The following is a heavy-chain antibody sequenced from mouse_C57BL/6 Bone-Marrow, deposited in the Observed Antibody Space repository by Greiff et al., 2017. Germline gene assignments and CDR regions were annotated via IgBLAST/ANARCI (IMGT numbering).Heavy chain of an antibody. CDR2: GQGLEWIG. CDR1: YTFSRRVH. J-gene: IGHJ4*01. D-gene: IGHD1-1*01. Sequence: VQLQQSGPELARPWASVKISCQAFYTFSRRVHFAIRDTNYWMQWVKQRPGQGLEWIGAIYPGNGDTSYNQKFKCKATLTAAKSSSTAYMQLSSLTSGYSAVYYCAWITTVVQRGYARDYWGQGTSVTVSS. CDR3: SGYSAVYYCAWITTVVQRGYARDY. V-gene: IGHV1-87*01.